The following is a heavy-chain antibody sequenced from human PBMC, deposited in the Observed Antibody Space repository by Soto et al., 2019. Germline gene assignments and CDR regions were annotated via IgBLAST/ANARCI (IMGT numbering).Heavy chain of an antibody. V-gene: IGHV3-33*08. D-gene: IGHD1-1*01. Sequence: GGSLRLSCAASGFTFSSYGMRWVRQAPGKGLEWVAVIWYDGSDKYYADSVKGRFTISRDNSKNTLYLQMNSLRAEDTAVDYCALSWYSYYFDLWGQGTLVTVSS. CDR2: IWYDGSDK. CDR3: ALSWYSYYFDL. J-gene: IGHJ4*02. CDR1: GFTFSSYG.